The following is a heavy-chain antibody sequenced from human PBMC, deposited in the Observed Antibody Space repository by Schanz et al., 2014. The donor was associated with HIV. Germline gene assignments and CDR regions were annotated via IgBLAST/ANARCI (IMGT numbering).Heavy chain of an antibody. CDR1: GYSFTGYY. D-gene: IGHD2-15*01. CDR2: INPNSGGT. V-gene: IGHV1-2*02. J-gene: IGHJ4*02. CDR3: ARGRSGYCSGGSCPYGRYYFDY. Sequence: QVQLVQSGAEVEKPGASAKVSCKASGYSFTGYYIHWVRQAPGQGLEWMGWINPNSGGTNHAQVFQGRVTMTRDTSISTAYMELSRLRSDDTAVYYCARGRSGYCSGGSCPYGRYYFDYWGQGTLVTVSS.